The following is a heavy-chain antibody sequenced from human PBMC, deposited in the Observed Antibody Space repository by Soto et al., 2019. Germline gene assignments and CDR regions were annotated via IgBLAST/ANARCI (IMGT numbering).Heavy chain of an antibody. CDR3: ARVTLAARRKDV. D-gene: IGHD6-6*01. V-gene: IGHV3-21*01. Sequence: GGSLRLSCAASGFTFSSYSMNWVRQAPGKGLEWVSSISSSSSYIYYADSVKGRFTISRDNAKNSLYLQMNSLRAEDTAVYYCARVTLAARRKDVRGHVPAATVSS. J-gene: IGHJ6*02. CDR2: ISSSSSYI. CDR1: GFTFSSYS.